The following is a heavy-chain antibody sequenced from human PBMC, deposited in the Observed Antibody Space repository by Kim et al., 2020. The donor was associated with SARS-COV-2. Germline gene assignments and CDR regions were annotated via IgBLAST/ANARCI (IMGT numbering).Heavy chain of an antibody. CDR2: IKYDGSDK. D-gene: IGHD5-18*01. CDR1: GFPFSTYW. J-gene: IGHJ6*02. CDR3: ARDRLGGYARDV. V-gene: IGHV3-7*05. Sequence: GGSLRLSCAASGFPFSTYWMYWVRQAPGKGLEGLVNIKYDGSDKYYVDSVKGRFTVSRDNAKKSLYLHMTSLRAEDTAVYFCARDRLGGYARDVWGQGTT.